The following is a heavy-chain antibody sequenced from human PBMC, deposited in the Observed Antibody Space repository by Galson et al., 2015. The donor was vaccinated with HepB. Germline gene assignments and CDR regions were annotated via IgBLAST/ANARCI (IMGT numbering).Heavy chain of an antibody. CDR1: GYTFTTYY. V-gene: IGHV1-46*03. CDR2: INPSGGST. CDR3: ARELNGSTSFDY. D-gene: IGHD2/OR15-2a*01. Sequence: SVKVSCKASGYTFTTYYMHLVRQAPGQGLEWMGVINPSGGSTSLAQRFQGRVTLTRDTSTNTVYMDLRSLRSDDTAVYYCARELNGSTSFDYWGQGTLVTVSS. J-gene: IGHJ4*02.